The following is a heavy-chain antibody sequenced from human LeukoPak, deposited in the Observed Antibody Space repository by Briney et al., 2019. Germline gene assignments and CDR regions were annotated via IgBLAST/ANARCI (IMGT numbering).Heavy chain of an antibody. Sequence: GGSLRLSCAVSGFTFSSYAISWVRQAPGKGLEWVSGISGSGGTTYYADSVKGRFTISREESKNTVYLQMISLRGEDTAVYSCARWGGSRWHDFDYWGQGTLVTVSS. D-gene: IGHD6-13*01. J-gene: IGHJ4*02. V-gene: IGHV3-23*01. CDR3: ARWGGSRWHDFDY. CDR1: GFTFSSYA. CDR2: ISGSGGTT.